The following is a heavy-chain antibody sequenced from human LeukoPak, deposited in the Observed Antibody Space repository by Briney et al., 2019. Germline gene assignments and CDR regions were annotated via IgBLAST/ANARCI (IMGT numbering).Heavy chain of an antibody. CDR2: IYYSWSS. J-gene: IGHJ4*02. D-gene: IGHD3-3*01. Sequence: SETLSLTCTVSGGSISIYYWSWIPQPPGKGLEWIGYIYYSWSSNYNPSLKSRVTISVDTSKNQFSLKLSSVTAADTAVYYCARGGVSTFDYWGQGTLVTVSS. CDR3: ARGGVSTFDY. V-gene: IGHV4-59*01. CDR1: GGSISIYY.